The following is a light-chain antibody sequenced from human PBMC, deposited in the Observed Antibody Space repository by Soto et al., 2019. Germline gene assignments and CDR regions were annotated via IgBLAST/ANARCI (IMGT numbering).Light chain of an antibody. J-gene: IGKJ2*01. Sequence: EIVMTQSPATLSVSPGERATLSCRASQSVSSNLAWYQQKPGQAPRLLIYGASTRATGIPARFSGSRSGTDFTLTISSLQSEDFAVYCCQQYNNWPYTFGQGTKLEIK. CDR3: QQYNNWPYT. CDR2: GAS. CDR1: QSVSSN. V-gene: IGKV3-15*01.